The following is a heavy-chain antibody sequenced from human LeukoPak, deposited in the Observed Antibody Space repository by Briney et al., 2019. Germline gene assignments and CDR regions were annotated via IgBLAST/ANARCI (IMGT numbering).Heavy chain of an antibody. CDR1: GGSISSYY. J-gene: IGHJ4*02. CDR2: IYYSGST. V-gene: IGHV4-59*01. CDR3: ARGARDFDY. Sequence: SETLFLTCTVSGGSISSYYWSWIRQPPGKGLEWIGYIYYSGSTNYNPSLKSRVTISVDTSKNQFSLKLSSVTAADTAVYYCARGARDFDYWGQGTLVTVSS.